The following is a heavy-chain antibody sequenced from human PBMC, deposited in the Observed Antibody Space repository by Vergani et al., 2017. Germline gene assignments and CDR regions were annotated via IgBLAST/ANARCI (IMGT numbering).Heavy chain of an antibody. CDR3: ARDLGPYTAIAKY. Sequence: EAQLVESGGGAVKPGGSLRLSCTASGISFSSYSMNWVRQAPGKGLEWVSYISSSSSTIYYADSVKGRFTISRDNAKNSLYLQMNSLRAEDTAVYYCARDLGPYTAIAKYWGQGTLVTVSS. D-gene: IGHD5-18*01. V-gene: IGHV3-48*01. CDR2: ISSSSSTI. CDR1: GISFSSYS. J-gene: IGHJ4*02.